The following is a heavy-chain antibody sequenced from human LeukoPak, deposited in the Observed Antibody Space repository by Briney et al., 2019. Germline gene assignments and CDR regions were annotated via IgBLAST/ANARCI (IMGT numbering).Heavy chain of an antibody. CDR2: IFYSGST. Sequence: SETLSLTCTVSGGSISSYYWSWIRQPPGKGLEWIGNIFYSGSTYYSPSLRSRVTISLDTSRNQFSLKLSSVTAADTAVYYCARRGDYGDGNWFDPWGQGTLVTVSS. J-gene: IGHJ5*02. D-gene: IGHD4-17*01. V-gene: IGHV4-59*04. CDR3: ARRGDYGDGNWFDP. CDR1: GGSISSYY.